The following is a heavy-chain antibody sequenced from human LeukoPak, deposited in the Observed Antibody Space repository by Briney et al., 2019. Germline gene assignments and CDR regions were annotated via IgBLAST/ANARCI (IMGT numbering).Heavy chain of an antibody. D-gene: IGHD3-22*01. Sequence: SETLSLTCTVSGGYISSYYWSWLRQPPGKGLEWIGYIYYSGSTNYNPSLKSRVTISVDTSKNQFSLKLSSVTAADTAVYYCARLAPYDSSGYLTDWGQGTLVTVSS. V-gene: IGHV4-59*01. J-gene: IGHJ4*02. CDR1: GGYISSYY. CDR3: ARLAPYDSSGYLTD. CDR2: IYYSGST.